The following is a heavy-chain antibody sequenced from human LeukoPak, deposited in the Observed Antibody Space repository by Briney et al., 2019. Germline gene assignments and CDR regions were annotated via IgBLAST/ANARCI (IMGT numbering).Heavy chain of an antibody. V-gene: IGHV3-30-3*01. D-gene: IGHD4-17*01. CDR3: SYGDDFDY. CDR1: GLTFSSYA. J-gene: IGHJ4*02. Sequence: GGSLRLSCAASGLTFSSYAMHWVRQAPGKGLEWVAVISYDGSNKYYADSVKGRFTITRDNSKNTLYLQMNSLRAEDTAVYYGSYGDDFDYWGQGTLVTVSS. CDR2: ISYDGSNK.